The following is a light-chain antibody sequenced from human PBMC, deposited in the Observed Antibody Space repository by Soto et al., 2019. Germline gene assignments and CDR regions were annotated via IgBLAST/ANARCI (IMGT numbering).Light chain of an antibody. CDR1: PAITNN. CDR3: QQVKSYPRT. Sequence: DIHLTQSPSSLSASVGDRVTITCRASPAITNNLAWYQQKPGNPPKLLIYEESTLHSGVPSRFSGRKVGTQFILTIDSLQPEDFATYYCQQVKSYPRTFGGGTKVDIK. J-gene: IGKJ4*01. V-gene: IGKV1-9*01. CDR2: EES.